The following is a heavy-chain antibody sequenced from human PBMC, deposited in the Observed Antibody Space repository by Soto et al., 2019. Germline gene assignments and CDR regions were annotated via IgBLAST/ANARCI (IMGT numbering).Heavy chain of an antibody. V-gene: IGHV3-33*06. J-gene: IGHJ6*02. D-gene: IGHD6-13*01. CDR1: GFTFSSYA. CDR2: IWNDGIGK. CDR3: AKVTKRAAAGRYEYYKYGMDV. Sequence: PGGSLRLSCATSGFTFSSYAMHWVRQAPGKGLEWVSLIWNDGIGKYYADSVKGRFTISRDTSKSTLYLEMNSLRVDDTAVYYCAKVTKRAAAGRYEYYKYGMDVWGQGTTVTVSS.